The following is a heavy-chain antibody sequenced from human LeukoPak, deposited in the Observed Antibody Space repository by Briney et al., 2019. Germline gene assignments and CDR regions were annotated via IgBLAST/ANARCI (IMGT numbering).Heavy chain of an antibody. CDR1: GGSFSGYY. CDR3: ARGTGVLVAAAPNWFDP. J-gene: IGHJ5*02. Sequence: KPSETLSLTCAVYGGSFSGYYCSWIRQPPGKGLEWTGEINHSGSTNYNPSLKSRVTISVDTSKNQFSLKLSSVTAADTAVYYCARGTGVLVAAAPNWFDPWGQGTLVTVSS. CDR2: INHSGST. V-gene: IGHV4-34*01. D-gene: IGHD6-13*01.